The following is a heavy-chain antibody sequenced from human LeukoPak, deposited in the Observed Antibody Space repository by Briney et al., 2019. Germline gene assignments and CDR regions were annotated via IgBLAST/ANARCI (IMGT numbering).Heavy chain of an antibody. CDR3: ARGTMGYISAGDY. Sequence: GGSLRLSCAASGFSFSNFWMHGVRQAPGKGLVWVSRINPDASSTNYADSLKGRFTVSRDNAKNTLYLQMNSLRAEDTAVYYWARGTMGYISAGDYWGQGILVTVSS. CDR2: INPDASST. V-gene: IGHV3-74*01. D-gene: IGHD5-24*01. CDR1: GFSFSNFW. J-gene: IGHJ4*02.